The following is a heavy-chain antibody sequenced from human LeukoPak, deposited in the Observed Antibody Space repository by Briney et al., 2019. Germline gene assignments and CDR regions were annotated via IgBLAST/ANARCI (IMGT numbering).Heavy chain of an antibody. V-gene: IGHV4-59*01. D-gene: IGHD3-10*01. CDR1: GGSISSYY. CDR2: IYYSGST. CDR3: ARLGADEDYFDY. J-gene: IGHJ4*02. Sequence: SETLSLTCTVSGGSISSYYWSWIRQPPGKGLEWIGYIYYSGSTNYNPSLKSRVTISVDTSKNQFSLKLSSVTAADTAVYYCARLGADEDYFDYWGQGTLVTVSS.